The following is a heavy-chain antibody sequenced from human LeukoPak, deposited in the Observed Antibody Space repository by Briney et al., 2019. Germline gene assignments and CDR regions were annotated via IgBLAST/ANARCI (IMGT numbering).Heavy chain of an antibody. J-gene: IGHJ4*02. Sequence: PGRSLRLSCAASGFTFSSYGMHWVRQAPGKGLEWVAVISYDGSNKYYADSVKGRFTISRDNSKNTLYLQMNSLRAEDTAVYYCAVIVATITGPGGYWGQGTLVTVSS. CDR2: ISYDGSNK. V-gene: IGHV3-30*03. CDR3: AVIVATITGPGGY. CDR1: GFTFSSYG. D-gene: IGHD5-12*01.